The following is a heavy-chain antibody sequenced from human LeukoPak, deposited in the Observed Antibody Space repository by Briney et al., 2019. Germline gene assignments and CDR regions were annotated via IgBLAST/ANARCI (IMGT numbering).Heavy chain of an antibody. J-gene: IGHJ4*02. CDR2: TYYRSKWYN. D-gene: IGHD3-3*01. CDR1: GDSVSSNSAA. V-gene: IGHV6-1*01. Sequence: SQTLSLTCAISGDSVSSNSAAWNWIRQSPSRGLEWLGRTYYRSKWYNDYAVSVKSRITINPDTSKNQFSLQLNSVTPEDTAVYYCARGPYDFWSGYYTYFDYWGQGTLVTVSS. CDR3: ARGPYDFWSGYYTYFDY.